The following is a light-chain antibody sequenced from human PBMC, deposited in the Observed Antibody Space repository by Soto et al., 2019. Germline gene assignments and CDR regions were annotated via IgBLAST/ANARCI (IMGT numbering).Light chain of an antibody. J-gene: IGLJ1*01. CDR3: QVFNASTDIYV. Sequence: SYELTQPPSVSVAPGQKATITCGGNNVAGESVHWKQQRPGQAPGLVLYDVYDRPSENPDRSAGSSYGNTATPPIGWVEAGDEADYYCQVFNASTDIYVLATGTKVTVL. CDR1: NVAGES. CDR2: DVY. V-gene: IGLV3-21*02.